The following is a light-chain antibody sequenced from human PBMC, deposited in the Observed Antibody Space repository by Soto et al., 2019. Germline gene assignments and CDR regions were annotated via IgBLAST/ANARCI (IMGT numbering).Light chain of an antibody. CDR3: QQYGTTPWT. CDR2: GAS. J-gene: IGKJ1*01. V-gene: IGKV3-20*01. Sequence: EIVLTQSPGTLSLSPGERATLSCRASQSVSNNYLAWYHQKPGRAPRLVIYGASSKDTGVPDRFSGSGSGTEFTLTISSLEPDDFAVYYCQQYGTTPWTFGQGTNVEFK. CDR1: QSVSNNY.